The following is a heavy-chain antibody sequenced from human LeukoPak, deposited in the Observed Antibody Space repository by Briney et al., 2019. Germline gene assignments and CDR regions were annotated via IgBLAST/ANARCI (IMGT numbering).Heavy chain of an antibody. J-gene: IGHJ6*02. CDR1: GGTFSSYA. CDR2: IIPIFGTA. Sequence: SVKVSCKASGGTFSSYAISWVRQAPGQGLEWMGEIIPIFGTANYAQKFQGRVTITADESTSTAYMELSSLRSEDTAVYYCASGHLPLTLGYCSGGSCPDYYYYYGMDVWGQGTTVTVSS. CDR3: ASGHLPLTLGYCSGGSCPDYYYYYGMDV. V-gene: IGHV1-69*01. D-gene: IGHD2-15*01.